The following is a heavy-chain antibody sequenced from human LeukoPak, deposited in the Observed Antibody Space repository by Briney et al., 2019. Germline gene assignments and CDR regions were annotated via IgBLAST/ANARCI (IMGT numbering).Heavy chain of an antibody. CDR2: FDPEDGET. D-gene: IGHD3-9*01. J-gene: IGHJ3*02. CDR3: ATWPPDNYPLLRYVDWLIGVGAFDI. CDR1: GYTLTELS. Sequence: ASVKVSCKVSGYTLTELSMHWVRQAPGKGLEWMGGFDPEDGETIYAQKFQGRVTMTEDTSTDTAYMELSSLRSEDTAVYYCATWPPDNYPLLRYVDWLIGVGAFDIWGQGTMVTVSS. V-gene: IGHV1-24*01.